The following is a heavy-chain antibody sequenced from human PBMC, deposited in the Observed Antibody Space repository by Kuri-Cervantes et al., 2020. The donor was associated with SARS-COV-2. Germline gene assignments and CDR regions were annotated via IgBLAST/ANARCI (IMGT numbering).Heavy chain of an antibody. V-gene: IGHV4-34*01. CDR1: GGSFSGYY. CDR2: INHSGST. D-gene: IGHD6-13*01. J-gene: IGHJ5*02. Sequence: SETLSLTCAVYGGSFSGYYWSWIRQPPGKGLEWIGEINHSGSTNYNPSLKSRVTISVDTSKNQFSLKLTSVTAADTAVYYCARDRRDSSSWYGGPIINNGWFDPWGQGTLVTVSS. CDR3: ARDRRDSSSWYGGPIINNGWFDP.